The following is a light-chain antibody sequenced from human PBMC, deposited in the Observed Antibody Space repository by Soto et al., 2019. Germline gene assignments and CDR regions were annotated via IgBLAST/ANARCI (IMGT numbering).Light chain of an antibody. V-gene: IGLV1-40*01. CDR1: SYNIGAGYD. J-gene: IGLJ3*02. Sequence: QSVVTQPPSVSGAPGRRVTISCTGSSYNIGAGYDVHWYQQLPGTAPKLLIYGNTNRPSGVPDRFSGSKSGTSASLAITGLQAEDEADYYCQSYDNSLSGWVFGGGTKLTVL. CDR2: GNT. CDR3: QSYDNSLSGWV.